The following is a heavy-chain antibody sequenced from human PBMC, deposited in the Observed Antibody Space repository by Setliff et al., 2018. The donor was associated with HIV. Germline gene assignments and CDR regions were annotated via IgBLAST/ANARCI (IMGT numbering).Heavy chain of an antibody. CDR1: GGSASNSRYY. J-gene: IGHJ5*02. V-gene: IGHV4-39*01. Sequence: PSETLSLTCTVSGGSASNSRYYWAWIRQPPGKGLEYLGSIHYNETTYYNPSLKSRVTISIDTSKNQFSLNLPSVTAAATAVYYCASRVYYYDSNNYLREEGFDPWGQGTLVTVSS. D-gene: IGHD3-22*01. CDR2: IHYNETT. CDR3: ASRVYYYDSNNYLREEGFDP.